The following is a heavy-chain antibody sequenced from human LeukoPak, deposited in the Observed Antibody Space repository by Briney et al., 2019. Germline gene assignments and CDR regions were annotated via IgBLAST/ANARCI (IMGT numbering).Heavy chain of an antibody. Sequence: ASVKVSCKASGYTFTSYGISWVRQAPGQGLEWMGRINPNSGGTNYAQKFQGRVTMTRDTSISTAYMELSRLRSDDTADYYCARVRGSGIYGMDVWGQGTTVTVSS. D-gene: IGHD3-10*01. J-gene: IGHJ6*02. CDR1: GYTFTSYG. CDR2: INPNSGGT. V-gene: IGHV1-2*06. CDR3: ARVRGSGIYGMDV.